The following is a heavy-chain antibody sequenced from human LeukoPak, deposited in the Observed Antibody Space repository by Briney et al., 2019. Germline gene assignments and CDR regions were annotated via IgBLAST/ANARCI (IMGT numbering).Heavy chain of an antibody. D-gene: IGHD3-10*01. CDR1: GGSISSGDYY. J-gene: IGHJ5*02. Sequence: SQTLSLTCTVSGGSISSGDYYWGWIRQPPGKGLEWIGSIYYSGSTYYNPSLKSRVTISVDTSKNQFSLKLSSVTAADTAVYYCARLWFGELLGWFDPWGQGTLVTVSS. V-gene: IGHV4-39*07. CDR2: IYYSGST. CDR3: ARLWFGELLGWFDP.